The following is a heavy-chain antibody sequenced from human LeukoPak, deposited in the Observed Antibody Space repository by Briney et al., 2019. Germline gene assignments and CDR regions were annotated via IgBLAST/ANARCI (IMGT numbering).Heavy chain of an antibody. J-gene: IGHJ6*03. Sequence: GGSLRLSCAASGFTFSTYGMHWVRQAPGKGLEWVAVISYDGSNKYYADSVKGRFTISRDNAKNSLYLQMNSLRAEDTAVYYCARDRVTIFGVPHYYMDVWGKGTTVTVSS. V-gene: IGHV3-30*03. CDR2: ISYDGSNK. CDR3: ARDRVTIFGVPHYYMDV. CDR1: GFTFSTYG. D-gene: IGHD3-3*01.